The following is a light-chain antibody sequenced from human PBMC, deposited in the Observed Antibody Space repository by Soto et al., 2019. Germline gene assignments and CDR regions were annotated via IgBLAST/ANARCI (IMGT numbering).Light chain of an antibody. CDR3: QQSYSQIS. CDR1: QDIATY. Sequence: DIQMTQSPSSLSASVGDRVTITCRASQDIATYLNWYQQKPGTAPKLLIYVASSLQSGVPSRFSCSGSGTDFTLTITSLHPEDFATYYCQQSYSQISFGGGTRVEIK. V-gene: IGKV1-39*01. J-gene: IGKJ4*01. CDR2: VAS.